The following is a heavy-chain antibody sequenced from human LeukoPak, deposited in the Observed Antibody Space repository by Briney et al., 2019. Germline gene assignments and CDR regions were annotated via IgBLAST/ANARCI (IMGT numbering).Heavy chain of an antibody. CDR2: IYYSGST. CDR3: ATAPYSSGWALFDY. J-gene: IGHJ4*02. V-gene: IGHV4-59*08. D-gene: IGHD6-19*01. Sequence: SETLSLTCTVSGASISSYYWSWIRQPPGKGLEWIGYIYYSGSTNYNPSLKSRVTISVDTSKNQFSLKLSSVTAADTAVYYCATAPYSSGWALFDYWGQGTLVTVSS. CDR1: GASISSYY.